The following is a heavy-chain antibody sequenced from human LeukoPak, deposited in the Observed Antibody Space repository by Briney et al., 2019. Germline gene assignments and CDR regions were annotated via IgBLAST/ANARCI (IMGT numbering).Heavy chain of an antibody. CDR3: ARVAKGGWFGELLSHFDY. CDR1: GFTFSSYE. D-gene: IGHD3-10*01. Sequence: GGSLRLSCAASGFTFSSYEMNWVRQAPGKGLDGVLYSSSSGSTIYYADSVKVLFTISRDNAKNSLYLQMNSLRAEDTAVYYCARVAKGGWFGELLSHFDYWGQGTLVTVSS. V-gene: IGHV3-48*03. J-gene: IGHJ4*02. CDR2: SSSSGSTI.